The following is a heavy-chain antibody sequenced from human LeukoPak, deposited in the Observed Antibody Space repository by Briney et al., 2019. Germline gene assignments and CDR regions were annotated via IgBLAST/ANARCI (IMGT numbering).Heavy chain of an antibody. CDR1: GGSISSYY. V-gene: IGHV4-59*01. Sequence: PSETLSLTCTVSGGSISSYYWSWIRQPPGKGLEWIGYIYYSGSTNYNPSLKSRVAISVDTSKNQFSLKLSSVTAADTAVYYCARAHGGNSGPPDAFDIWGQGTMVTVSS. J-gene: IGHJ3*02. CDR2: IYYSGST. D-gene: IGHD4-23*01. CDR3: ARAHGGNSGPPDAFDI.